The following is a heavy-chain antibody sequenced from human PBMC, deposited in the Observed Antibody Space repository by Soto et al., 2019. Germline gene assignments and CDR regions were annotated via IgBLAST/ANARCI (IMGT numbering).Heavy chain of an antibody. J-gene: IGHJ4*02. CDR1: GGSISSGGYY. D-gene: IGHD6-13*01. V-gene: IGHV4-31*03. CDR2: IYYSGST. CDR3: ARDRAGALYFDY. Sequence: QVQLQESGPGLVKPSQTLSLTCTVSGGSISSGGYYWSWIRQHPGKVLDWIGYIYYSGSTYYNPSLKSRVTISVDTSKNQFSLKLSSVTAADTAVYYCARDRAGALYFDYWGQGNLVTVSS.